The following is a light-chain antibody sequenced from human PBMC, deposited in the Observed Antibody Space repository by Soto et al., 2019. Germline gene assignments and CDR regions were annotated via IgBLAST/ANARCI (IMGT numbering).Light chain of an antibody. J-gene: IGKJ5*01. V-gene: IGKV3-11*01. CDR2: DAS. CDR1: QSVGSY. Sequence: PGERATLSCRASQSVGSYLAWYQQKPGQAPRLLIYDASNRATGIPARFSGSGSGTDFTLTISSLDPEDFAVYYCHQRSNWPITFGQGTRLEIK. CDR3: HQRSNWPIT.